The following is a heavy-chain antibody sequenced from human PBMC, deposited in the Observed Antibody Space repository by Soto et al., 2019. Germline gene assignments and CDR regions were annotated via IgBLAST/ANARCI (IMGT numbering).Heavy chain of an antibody. CDR3: ARCPFSGRYSTYFDY. Sequence: QVQLVESGGGVVQPGRSLRLSCAASGFTFSSYAMHWVRQAPGKGLEWVAVISYDGSNKYYADSVKGRFTISRDNSKNTLYLQMNSLRAEDTAVYYCARCPFSGRYSTYFDYWGQGTLVTVSS. CDR1: GFTFSSYA. J-gene: IGHJ4*02. CDR2: ISYDGSNK. V-gene: IGHV3-30-3*01. D-gene: IGHD3-10*01.